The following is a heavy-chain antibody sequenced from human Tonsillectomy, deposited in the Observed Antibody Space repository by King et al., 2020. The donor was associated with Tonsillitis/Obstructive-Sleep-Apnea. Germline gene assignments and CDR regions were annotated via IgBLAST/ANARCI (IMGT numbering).Heavy chain of an antibody. J-gene: IGHJ4*02. D-gene: IGHD6-6*01. V-gene: IGHV3-33*01. CDR3: AREIGEQLASYFDY. CDR1: GFTFSSFG. Sequence: VQLVQSGGGVVQPGRSLRLSCAASGFTFSSFGMHWVRQAPGKGLEWVAVIWYDGSNKYYADSVKGRFTISSDNSKNTLYLQMNSLRAEDTAVYYCAREIGEQLASYFDYWGQGTLVTVSS. CDR2: IWYDGSNK.